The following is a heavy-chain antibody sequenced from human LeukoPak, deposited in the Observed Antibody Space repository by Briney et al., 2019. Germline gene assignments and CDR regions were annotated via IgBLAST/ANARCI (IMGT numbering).Heavy chain of an antibody. CDR1: GGSISSYY. CDR3: ARLARGNRYGPYDC. J-gene: IGHJ4*02. Sequence: SETLSLTCTVSGGSISSYYWSWIRQPPGKGLEWIGYIYDSGSTDYNPSLKSRVTISVDTSKNQLSLKLSSVTAADTAVYYCARLARGNRYGPYDCWGQGTLVTVSS. D-gene: IGHD5-18*01. CDR2: IYDSGST. V-gene: IGHV4-59*08.